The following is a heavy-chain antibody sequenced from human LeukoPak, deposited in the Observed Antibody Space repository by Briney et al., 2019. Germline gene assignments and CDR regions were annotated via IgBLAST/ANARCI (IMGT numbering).Heavy chain of an antibody. CDR3: ARGYYGSGSYIPFDY. D-gene: IGHD3-10*01. Sequence: PSQTLSLTCAASGGSISSGGYSWSWIRQPPGKGLEWIGYIYHSGSTYYNPSLKSRVTISVDRSKNQFSLKLSSVTAADTAVYYCARGYYGSGSYIPFDYWGQGTLVAVSS. J-gene: IGHJ4*02. V-gene: IGHV4-30-2*01. CDR2: IYHSGST. CDR1: GGSISSGGYS.